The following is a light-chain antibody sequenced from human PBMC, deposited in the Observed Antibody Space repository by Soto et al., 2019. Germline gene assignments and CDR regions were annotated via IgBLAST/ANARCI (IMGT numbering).Light chain of an antibody. CDR1: SSDVGGFNY. V-gene: IGLV2-14*01. CDR3: NSYTSSSLYV. CDR2: EVS. J-gene: IGLJ1*01. Sequence: QSVLTQPASVSGSPGQSITISCTGTSSDVGGFNYVSWYQQYPGKAPKLMIYEVSNRPSGVSNRFSGSKSGNTASLTISGLQAEDEADYYCNSYTSSSLYVFGTGTKVTVL.